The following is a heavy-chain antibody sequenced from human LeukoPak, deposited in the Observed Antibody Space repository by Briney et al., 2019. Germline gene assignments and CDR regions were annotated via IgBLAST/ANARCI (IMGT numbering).Heavy chain of an antibody. D-gene: IGHD6-13*01. J-gene: IGHJ6*03. CDR2: INPNSGGT. CDR3: ARDSRYSSSWYISPYYYMDV. CDR1: GYTFTGYY. V-gene: IGHV1-2*02. Sequence: ASVKVSCKASGYTFTGYYMHWVRQAPGQGLEWMGWINPNSGGTNYAQKSQGRVTMTRDTSISTAYMELSRLRSDDTAVYYCARDSRYSSSWYISPYYYMDVWGKGTTVTVSS.